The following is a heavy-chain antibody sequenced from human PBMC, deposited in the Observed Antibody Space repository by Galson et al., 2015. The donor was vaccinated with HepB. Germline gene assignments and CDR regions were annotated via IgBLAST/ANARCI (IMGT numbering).Heavy chain of an antibody. J-gene: IGHJ4*02. Sequence: TLRLPCAASGLTFTHYSINWVRQAPGKGLEWVSSINTISTYIYYADSVKGRFTISRDNAKNSVYLQMYSLRAEDTAVYYCARLAYSTSSGLYYFDLWGQGTLVTVSS. CDR2: INTISTYI. V-gene: IGHV3-21*01. CDR3: ARLAYSTSSGLYYFDL. D-gene: IGHD6-6*01. CDR1: GLTFTHYS.